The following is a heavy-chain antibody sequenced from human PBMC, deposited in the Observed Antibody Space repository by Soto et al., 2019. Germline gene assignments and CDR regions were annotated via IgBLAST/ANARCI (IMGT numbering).Heavy chain of an antibody. Sequence: EVQLVESGGGLVKPGGSLRLSCAASGFTFSSYSMNWVRQAPGKGLEWVSSISSSSSYIYYADSVKGRFTISRNNAKNPLYRQRSSLRAEDTAVYYCARDRYCSGGSCYHRSGFDPWGQGTLVTVSS. CDR3: ARDRYCSGGSCYHRSGFDP. CDR1: GFTFSSYS. V-gene: IGHV3-21*01. D-gene: IGHD2-15*01. CDR2: ISSSSSYI. J-gene: IGHJ5*02.